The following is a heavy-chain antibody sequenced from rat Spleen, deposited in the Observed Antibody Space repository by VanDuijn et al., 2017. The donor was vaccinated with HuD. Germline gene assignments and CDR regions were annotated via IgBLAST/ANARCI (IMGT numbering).Heavy chain of an antibody. CDR3: ARLGDTHYGYNPLDA. D-gene: IGHD1-9*01. J-gene: IGHJ2*01. Sequence: EVQLVESGGGLVQPGRSLKLSCAASGITFSNYYMAWVRQAPKKGLEWVATISTTGSNTYYLESVKGRFIISRDNAKSSLYLQMNSLKSEDTATYYCARLGDTHYGYNPLDAWGQGVMVTVSS. CDR2: ISTTGSNT. V-gene: IGHV5-25*01. CDR1: GITFSNYY.